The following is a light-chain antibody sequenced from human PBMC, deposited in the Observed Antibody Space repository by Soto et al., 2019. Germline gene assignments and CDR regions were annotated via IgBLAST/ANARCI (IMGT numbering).Light chain of an antibody. CDR2: MIS. V-gene: IGKV2-24*01. CDR1: QSLVHSDGNTY. J-gene: IGKJ2*01. CDR3: MQATQPYT. Sequence: DFVMTQTPLSSPVTLGQPASISCRSSQSLVHSDGNTYLSWLHQRPGQPPRLLIYMISIRFSGVPDRFSGSGAGTDLTLKISRVEAEDVGVYYCMQATQPYTFGQGTKLEIK.